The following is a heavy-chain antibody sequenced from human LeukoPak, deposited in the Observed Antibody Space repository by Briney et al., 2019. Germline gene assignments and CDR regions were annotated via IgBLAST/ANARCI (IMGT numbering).Heavy chain of an antibody. D-gene: IGHD6-13*01. Sequence: SETLSLTCTVSGGSISNYYWSWIRQPPGKGLEWIGYIYYSGSTNYSPSLKSRVTISVDTSKNQFSLKPSSVTAADTAVYYCARHCPYSSSWSHFDYWGQGTQVTVSS. CDR1: GGSISNYY. J-gene: IGHJ4*02. CDR2: IYYSGST. CDR3: ARHCPYSSSWSHFDY. V-gene: IGHV4-59*08.